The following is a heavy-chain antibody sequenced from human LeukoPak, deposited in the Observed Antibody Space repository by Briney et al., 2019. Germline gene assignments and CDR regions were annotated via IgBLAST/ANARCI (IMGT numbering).Heavy chain of an antibody. D-gene: IGHD4-17*01. CDR2: ISSSGSTL. V-gene: IGHV3-48*03. J-gene: IGHJ4*02. CDR3: AREGDGDSLDY. Sequence: GGSLRLSCAASGFTFSSYELNWVRQSPGKGLEWISYISSSGSTLYYADSVKGRFTISRDDAKNSLYLQMNSLRGDDTAVYYCAREGDGDSLDYWGQGTLVTVSS. CDR1: GFTFSSYE.